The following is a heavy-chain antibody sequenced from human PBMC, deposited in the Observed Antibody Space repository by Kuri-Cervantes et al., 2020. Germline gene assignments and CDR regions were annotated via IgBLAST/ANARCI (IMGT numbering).Heavy chain of an antibody. CDR2: ISAYNGNT. J-gene: IGHJ4*02. Sequence: ASVKVSCKASGGTFSSYASSWVRQAPGQGLEWMGWISAYNGNTNYAQKLQGRVTMTTDTSTSTAYMELRSLRSDDTAMYYCARGMHDYGGLNFDYWGQGTLVTVSS. CDR1: GGTFSSYA. V-gene: IGHV1-18*01. D-gene: IGHD4-23*01. CDR3: ARGMHDYGGLNFDY.